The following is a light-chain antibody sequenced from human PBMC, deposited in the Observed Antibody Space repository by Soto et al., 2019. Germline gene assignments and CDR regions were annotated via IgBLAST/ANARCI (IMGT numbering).Light chain of an antibody. Sequence: QSVLTQPASVSGSPGQSITISCTGTSSDVGSYKFVSWYQQHPGKAPKLMIYGGSKRPSGVSNRFSGSKSGNTASLTISGLQAEDEADYYCCSYAGSSTLVFGGGTKLTVL. J-gene: IGLJ2*01. CDR1: SSDVGSYKF. CDR3: CSYAGSSTLV. CDR2: GGS. V-gene: IGLV2-23*01.